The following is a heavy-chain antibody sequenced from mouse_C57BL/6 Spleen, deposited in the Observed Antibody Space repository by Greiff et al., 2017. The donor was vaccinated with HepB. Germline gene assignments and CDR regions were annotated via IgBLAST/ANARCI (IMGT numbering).Heavy chain of an antibody. CDR3: ARSPGGYYGSSYVDYAMDY. D-gene: IGHD1-1*01. CDR1: GYTFTSYG. J-gene: IGHJ4*01. V-gene: IGHV1-81*01. Sequence: VKLVESGAELARPGASVKLSCKASGYTFTSYGISWVKQRTGQGLEWIGEIYPRSGNTYYNEKFKGKATLTADKSSSTAYMELRSLTSEDSAVYFCARSPGGYYGSSYVDYAMDYWGQGTSVTVSS. CDR2: IYPRSGNT.